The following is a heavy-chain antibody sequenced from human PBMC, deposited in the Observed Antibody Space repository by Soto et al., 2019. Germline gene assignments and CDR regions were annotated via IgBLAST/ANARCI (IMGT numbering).Heavy chain of an antibody. V-gene: IGHV3-7*05. CDR3: AGISSGEGPDY. Sequence: GGSLRLSCAASGFTFSDYWMSWVRQAPGKGLEWVANIKVDGSEKYYVDSVKGRFTISRDNTKNSLYLRMDSLRAEDTAMYYCAGISSGEGPDYWGQGTLVTVSS. D-gene: IGHD3-10*01. J-gene: IGHJ4*02. CDR2: IKVDGSEK. CDR1: GFTFSDYW.